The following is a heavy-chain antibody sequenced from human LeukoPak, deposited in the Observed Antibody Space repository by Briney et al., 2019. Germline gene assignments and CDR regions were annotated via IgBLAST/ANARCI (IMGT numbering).Heavy chain of an antibody. Sequence: PGGSLRLSCAASEFTASSNYMTWDRQPPGTGLGWVAVIYSGGSTYYADSVKGRFTISRDNSKNTLFLQMNSLRAEDTAVYYCARGGSRYFHNWGQGTLVTVST. CDR3: ARGGSRYFHN. J-gene: IGHJ4*02. CDR1: EFTASSNY. V-gene: IGHV3-66*01. CDR2: IYSGGST. D-gene: IGHD3-10*01.